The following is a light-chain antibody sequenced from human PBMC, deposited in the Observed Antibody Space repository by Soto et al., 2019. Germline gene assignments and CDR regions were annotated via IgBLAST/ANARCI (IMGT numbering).Light chain of an antibody. CDR3: AAWDDSLNAVV. CDR2: RNN. J-gene: IGLJ2*01. CDR1: SSNIGSNT. Sequence: QSVLTQPPSASGTPGQGVTISCSGSSSNIGSNTVNWYQQLPGTAPKLLIYRNNQRPSGVPDRFSGSKSGPSASLAISGLQSEDEADYYCAAWDDSLNAVVFGGGTKVTVL. V-gene: IGLV1-44*01.